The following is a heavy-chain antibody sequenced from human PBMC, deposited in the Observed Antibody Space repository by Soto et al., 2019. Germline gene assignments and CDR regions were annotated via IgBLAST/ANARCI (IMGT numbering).Heavy chain of an antibody. J-gene: IGHJ4*02. CDR1: GNTVPNYA. Sequence: QVQLVQSGAALKKPGASVKVSCKASGNTVPNYAIHWVRQAPGQRLEWMGWINGGNGNTYYSDHFQGRVTFTRDTSAGTVYMQLSSLTSEDTAVYYCARDDSGFSGSHYIDYFNYWGQGALVTVSS. CDR3: ARDDSGFSGSHYIDYFNY. V-gene: IGHV1-3*01. D-gene: IGHD1-26*01. CDR2: INGGNGNT.